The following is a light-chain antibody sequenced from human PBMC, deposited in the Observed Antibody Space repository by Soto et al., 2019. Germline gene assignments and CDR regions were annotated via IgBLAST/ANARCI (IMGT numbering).Light chain of an antibody. Sequence: DVVMTQSPLSLPVTLVQPASISCRSNQSLLHIDGISYFSWFQQRPGRSPRRLIYKVSNRDSGVPARFSGSGSGTDFALKISRVEAEDVGVYYCMQGTHWPITFGQGTRLEI. V-gene: IGKV2-30*02. CDR1: QSLLHIDGISY. CDR2: KVS. CDR3: MQGTHWPIT. J-gene: IGKJ5*01.